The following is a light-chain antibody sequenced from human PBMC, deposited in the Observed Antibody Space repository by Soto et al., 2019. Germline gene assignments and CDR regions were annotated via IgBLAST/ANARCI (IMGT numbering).Light chain of an antibody. CDR2: GAS. Sequence: EIVMTQSPATLSVSPGERATLPCRASQNIGSNLGWYQQRPGQPPRLLIYGASARVTGIPARFSGSGSGTEFTLAISNLQSEDFAVYYCQQYNNWPPMYTFGQGTKLEIK. J-gene: IGKJ2*01. V-gene: IGKV3-15*01. CDR3: QQYNNWPPMYT. CDR1: QNIGSN.